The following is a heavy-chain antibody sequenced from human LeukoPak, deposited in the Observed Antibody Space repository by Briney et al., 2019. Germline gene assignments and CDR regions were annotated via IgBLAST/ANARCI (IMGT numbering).Heavy chain of an antibody. J-gene: IGHJ5*02. Sequence: ASVKVSCKASGYTFTSYYMHWVRQAPGQGLEWMGIINPSGGSTSYAQKFQGRVTMTRDTSTSTVYMELSSLRSEDTAAYYCARGGYSGYDDPGGWFDPWGQGTLVTVSS. V-gene: IGHV1-46*01. CDR3: ARGGYSGYDDPGGWFDP. CDR2: INPSGGST. CDR1: GYTFTSYY. D-gene: IGHD5-12*01.